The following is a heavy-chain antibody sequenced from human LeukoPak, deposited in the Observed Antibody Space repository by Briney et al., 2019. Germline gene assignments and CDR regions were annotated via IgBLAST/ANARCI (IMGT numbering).Heavy chain of an antibody. Sequence: GRSLRLSCAASGFTFSSYGMHWVRQAPGKGLEWVAVIWYDGSIKYCADSVKGRFTISRDNSKNTLYLQMNSLRAEDTAVYYCAKPRNYYDSEYYFDYWGQGTLVTVSS. V-gene: IGHV3-33*06. CDR2: IWYDGSIK. D-gene: IGHD3-22*01. CDR3: AKPRNYYDSEYYFDY. J-gene: IGHJ4*02. CDR1: GFTFSSYG.